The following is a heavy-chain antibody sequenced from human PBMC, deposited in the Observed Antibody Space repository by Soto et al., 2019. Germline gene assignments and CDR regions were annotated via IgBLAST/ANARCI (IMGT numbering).Heavy chain of an antibody. CDR3: ARDYYDSSGHLLAFDI. J-gene: IGHJ3*02. CDR1: GFTVNNNY. V-gene: IGHV3-66*01. CDR2: IYSGGST. Sequence: GGSLRLSCAASGFTVNNNYMTWVRQAPGKGLEWVSTIYSGGSTYYADSVRGRFIISRDNSKNTLYLQMNSLRAEDTAMYLCARDYYDSSGHLLAFDIWGQGTMVTVSS. D-gene: IGHD3-22*01.